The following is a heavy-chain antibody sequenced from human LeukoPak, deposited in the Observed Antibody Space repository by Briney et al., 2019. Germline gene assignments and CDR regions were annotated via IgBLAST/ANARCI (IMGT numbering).Heavy chain of an antibody. V-gene: IGHV4-39*07. Sequence: PETLSLTCTVSGGSISSSSYYWGWIRQPPGKGLEWIGSIYYSGSTYYNPSLKSRVTISVDTSKNQFSLKLSSVTAADTAVYYCARPLPTGYYHPDAFDIWGQGTMVTVSS. CDR3: ARPLPTGYYHPDAFDI. CDR1: GGSISSSSYY. D-gene: IGHD3-9*01. CDR2: IYYSGST. J-gene: IGHJ3*02.